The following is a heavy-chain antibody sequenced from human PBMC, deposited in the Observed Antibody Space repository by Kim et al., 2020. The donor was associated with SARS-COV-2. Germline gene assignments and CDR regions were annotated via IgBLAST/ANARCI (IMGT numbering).Heavy chain of an antibody. V-gene: IGHV1-3*01. CDR2: INAGNGNT. CDR1: GYTFTSYA. CDR3: ARDPFGGGYEL. D-gene: IGHD5-12*01. J-gene: IGHJ4*02. Sequence: ASVKVSCKASGYTFTSYAMHWVRQAPGQRLEWMGWINAGNGNTKYSQKFQGRVTITRDTSASTAHMELSSLRSEDTAVYYCARDPFGGGYELWGQGTLVTVSS.